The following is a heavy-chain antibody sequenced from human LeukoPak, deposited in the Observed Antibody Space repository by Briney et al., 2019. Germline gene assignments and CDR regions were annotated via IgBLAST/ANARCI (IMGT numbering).Heavy chain of an antibody. CDR1: GGSLSSSSYY. CDR3: ASRITMIVVGPFDY. CDR2: IYYSGST. V-gene: IGHV4-39*01. Sequence: SETLSLTCTVSGGSLSSSSYYWGWIRQPPGTGLEWIGSIYYSGSTYYNPSLKSRVTISVDTSKNQFSLKLSSVTAADSAVYYCASRITMIVVGPFDYWGQGTLVTVSS. J-gene: IGHJ4*02. D-gene: IGHD3-22*01.